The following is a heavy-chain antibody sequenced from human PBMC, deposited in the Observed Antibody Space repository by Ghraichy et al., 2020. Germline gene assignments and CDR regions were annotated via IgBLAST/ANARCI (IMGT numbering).Heavy chain of an antibody. CDR3: ARSSGSYEPYYYYGMDV. D-gene: IGHD1-26*01. V-gene: IGHV3-21*01. J-gene: IGHJ6*02. CDR1: GFTFSSYS. CDR2: ISSSSSYI. Sequence: GGSLRLSCAASGFTFSSYSMNWVRQAPGKGLEWVSSISSSSSYIYYADSVKGRFTISRDNAKNSLYLQMNSLRAEDTAVYYCARSSGSYEPYYYYGMDVWGQGTTVTVSS.